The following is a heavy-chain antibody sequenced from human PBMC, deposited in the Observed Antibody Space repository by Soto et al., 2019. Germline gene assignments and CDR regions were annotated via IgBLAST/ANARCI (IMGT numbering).Heavy chain of an antibody. Sequence: VASVKVSCKASGGTFSSYAISWVRQAPGQGLEWMGGIIPIFGTANYAQKFQGRVTITADKSTSTAYMELSSLRSEDTAVYYCARGALTTVTTYYYGMDVWGQGTTVTVSS. CDR1: GGTFSSYA. J-gene: IGHJ6*02. CDR3: ARGALTTVTTYYYGMDV. V-gene: IGHV1-69*06. D-gene: IGHD4-4*01. CDR2: IIPIFGTA.